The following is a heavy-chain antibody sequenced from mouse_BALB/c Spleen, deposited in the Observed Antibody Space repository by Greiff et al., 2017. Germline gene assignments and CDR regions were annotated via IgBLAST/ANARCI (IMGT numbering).Heavy chain of an antibody. CDR1: GYTFTSYV. Sequence: VQLQQPGAELVRPGASVKMSCKASGYTFTSYVMHWVKQKPGQGLEWIGYINPYNDGTKYNEKFKGKATLTSDKSSSTAYMELSSLTSEDSAVYYCASYYDYDSWFAYWGQGTLVTVSA. CDR3: ASYYDYDSWFAY. J-gene: IGHJ3*01. CDR2: INPYNDGT. D-gene: IGHD2-4*01. V-gene: IGHV1-14*01.